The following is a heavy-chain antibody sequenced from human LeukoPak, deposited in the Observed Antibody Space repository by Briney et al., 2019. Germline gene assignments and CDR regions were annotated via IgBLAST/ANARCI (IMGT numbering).Heavy chain of an antibody. V-gene: IGHV3-7*01. CDR3: AREGGSLELIL. CDR1: GFTFPNYW. CDR2: IRQDGSEK. J-gene: IGHJ4*02. D-gene: IGHD2-15*01. Sequence: GGSLRLSCAASGFTFPNYWMSWVRQAPGKGLEWVANIRQDGSEKFYVDSVKGRFTISRDNDKSSLYLQMNSLRGEDTAVYFCAREGGSLELILWGQGTLVTDS.